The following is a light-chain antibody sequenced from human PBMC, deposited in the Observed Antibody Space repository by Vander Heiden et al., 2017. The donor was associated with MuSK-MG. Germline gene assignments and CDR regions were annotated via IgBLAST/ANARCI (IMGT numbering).Light chain of an antibody. CDR2: GAS. Sequence: DIQLTQSPSFLSASVADRVTITCRASEDIKNYLAWYQQQAGKAPKLLIHGASTLQSGVPSRFSGSGSGTQFTLTIDSLQPEDFGTYYCQQLSSYPRTFGQGTKVDIK. V-gene: IGKV1-9*01. CDR3: QQLSSYPRT. CDR1: EDIKNY. J-gene: IGKJ1*01.